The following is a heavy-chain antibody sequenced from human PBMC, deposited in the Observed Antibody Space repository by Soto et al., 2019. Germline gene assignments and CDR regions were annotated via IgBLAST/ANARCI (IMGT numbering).Heavy chain of an antibody. V-gene: IGHV1-2*02. J-gene: IGHJ6*02. Sequence: ALVKVSCKASGYTFSGYYMHWVRQAPGQGLEWMGWINPNSGGTNYAQKFQGRVTMTRDTSISTAYMELSRLRSDDTAVYYCARGFSSSWYGYGMDVWGQGTTVTVS. D-gene: IGHD6-13*01. CDR1: GYTFSGYY. CDR2: INPNSGGT. CDR3: ARGFSSSWYGYGMDV.